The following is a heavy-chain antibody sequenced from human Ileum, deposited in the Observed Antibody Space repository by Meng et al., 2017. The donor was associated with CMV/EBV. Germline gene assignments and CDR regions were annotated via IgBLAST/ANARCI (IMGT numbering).Heavy chain of an antibody. CDR2: INRDASEI. CDR1: AFTFSSYW. J-gene: IGHJ4*01. CDR3: ARDSFPYSSDK. D-gene: IGHD2-15*01. Sequence: GGSLRPSCAASAFTFSSYWMTWVRQAPGKGLEWVASINRDASEIHYLDSVKGRFTISRDNAKNTLYLQMNSLGVDDTAIYYCARDSFPYSSDKWGQGTLVTVSS. V-gene: IGHV3-7*01.